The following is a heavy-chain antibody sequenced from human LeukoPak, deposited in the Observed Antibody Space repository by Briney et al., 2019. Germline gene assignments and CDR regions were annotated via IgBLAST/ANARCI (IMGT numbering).Heavy chain of an antibody. D-gene: IGHD2-15*01. CDR3: ARDCSGGSCYSRGDAFDI. V-gene: IGHV3-48*04. CDR2: IGSSSSTI. Sequence: GGSLRLSCAASGFTFSSYSMNWVRQAPGKGLEWVSYIGSSSSTIYYADSVKGRFTISRDNAKNSLYLQMNSLRAEDTAVYYCARDCSGGSCYSRGDAFDIWGQGTMVTVSS. J-gene: IGHJ3*02. CDR1: GFTFSSYS.